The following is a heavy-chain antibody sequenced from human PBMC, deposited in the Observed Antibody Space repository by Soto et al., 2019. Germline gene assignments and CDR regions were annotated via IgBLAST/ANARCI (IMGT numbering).Heavy chain of an antibody. CDR3: ASSGWFGELFGWFDP. CDR1: GGSISSYY. J-gene: IGHJ5*02. CDR2: IYYSGST. D-gene: IGHD3-10*01. Sequence: LSLTCTVSGGSISSYYWSWIRQPPGKGLEWIGYIYYSGSTNYNPSLKSRVTISVDTSKNQFSLKLSSVTAADTAVYYCASSGWFGELFGWFDPWGQGTLVTVSS. V-gene: IGHV4-59*01.